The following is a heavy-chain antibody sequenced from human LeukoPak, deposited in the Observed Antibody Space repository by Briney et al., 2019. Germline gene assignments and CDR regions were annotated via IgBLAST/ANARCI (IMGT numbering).Heavy chain of an antibody. CDR1: GFTFSSYW. D-gene: IGHD3-10*01. CDR3: ARDRVYYYGSGNDWFDP. Sequence: GGSLRPSCAASGFTFSSYWMSWVRQAPGKGLEWVANIKQDGSEKYYVDSVKGRFTISRDNAKNSLYLQMNSLRAEDTAVYYCARDRVYYYGSGNDWFDPWGQGTLATVSS. J-gene: IGHJ5*02. CDR2: IKQDGSEK. V-gene: IGHV3-7*01.